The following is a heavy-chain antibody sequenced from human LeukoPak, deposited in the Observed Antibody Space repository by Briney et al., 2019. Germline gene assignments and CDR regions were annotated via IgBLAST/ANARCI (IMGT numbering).Heavy chain of an antibody. J-gene: IGHJ4*02. D-gene: IGHD6-19*01. CDR2: INSDGSVT. CDR1: GVTFNTYW. CDR3: ASNVKNSGWPFFDQ. Sequence: GGSLRLSCAASGVTFNTYWMYWVRQASGKGLVWVSRINSDGSVTTFADSVKGRFTISRDNAKNTLYLQMNSLRVEDTAVYYCASNVKNSGWPFFDQWGPGTLVTVSS. V-gene: IGHV3-74*01.